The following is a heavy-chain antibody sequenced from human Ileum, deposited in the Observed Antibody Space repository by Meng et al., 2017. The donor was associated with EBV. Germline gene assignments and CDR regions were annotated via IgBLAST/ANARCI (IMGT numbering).Heavy chain of an antibody. CDR2: IDYSGSA. CDR1: VCFVATTSDN. Sequence: LMEVGHRLVSSSRHLSLTCPCTVCFVATTSDNWSWHRQPPGKGLEWIGYIDYSGSAKYNPSLQSRVDMSVDTSKNHFSLKLRSVTAADTGLYYCARGSTFILVDWGQGTLVTVSS. D-gene: IGHD3-22*01. J-gene: IGHJ4*02. CDR3: ARGSTFILVD. V-gene: IGHV4-61*03.